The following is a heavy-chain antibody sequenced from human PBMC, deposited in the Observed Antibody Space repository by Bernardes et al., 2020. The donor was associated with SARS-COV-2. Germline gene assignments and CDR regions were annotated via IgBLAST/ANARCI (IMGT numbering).Heavy chain of an antibody. Sequence: ASVKVSCKASGYTFTSYAMHLVRQAPGQRLEWMGWINAGNGNTKYSQKFQGRVTITRDTSASTAYMELSSLRSEDTAVYYCARGGTVTASWYYYYYGMDVWGQGTTVTV. D-gene: IGHD4-17*01. V-gene: IGHV1-3*01. CDR2: INAGNGNT. J-gene: IGHJ6*02. CDR1: GYTFTSYA. CDR3: ARGGTVTASWYYYYYGMDV.